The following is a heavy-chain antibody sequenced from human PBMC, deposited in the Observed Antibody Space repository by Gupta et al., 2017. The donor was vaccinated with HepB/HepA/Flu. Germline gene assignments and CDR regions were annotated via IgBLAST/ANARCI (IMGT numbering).Heavy chain of an antibody. V-gene: IGHV3-33*01. CDR3: VRDLYRAPIGSGSVWDY. CDR2: IWYDGQTT. J-gene: IGHJ4*02. CDR1: GFTFRNYA. D-gene: IGHD3-10*01. Sequence: QVQLVESGGGVVQPGRSLRVSCSTSGFTFRNYAIHWVRQAPGKGLEWVALIWYDGQTTYYGDSVRGRFTISRDESKSTVDLQMNSLSAEDTAIYYCVRDLYRAPIGSGSVWDYWGQGARVTVSS.